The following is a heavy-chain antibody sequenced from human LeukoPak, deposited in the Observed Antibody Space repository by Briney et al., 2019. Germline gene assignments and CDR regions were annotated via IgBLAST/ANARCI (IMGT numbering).Heavy chain of an antibody. CDR3: ARNSGANVYTYSFQY. CDR1: GLTFDDYG. CDR2: INWNGGTT. D-gene: IGHD1-26*01. V-gene: IGHV3-20*04. J-gene: IGHJ4*02. Sequence: PGGSLRLSCVASGLTFDDYGMSWVRQAPGKGLEWVSGINWNGGTTTYADSVKGRFTISRDNARNSLYLQMNSLRGEDTAFYYCARNSGANVYTYSFQYWGRGTLVTVSS.